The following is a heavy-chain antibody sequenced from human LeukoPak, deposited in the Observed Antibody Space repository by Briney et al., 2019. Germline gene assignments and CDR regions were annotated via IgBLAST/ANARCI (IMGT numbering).Heavy chain of an antibody. V-gene: IGHV1-2*04. CDR1: GYTFTGYY. CDR2: INPNSGGT. D-gene: IGHD3-3*01. CDR3: ARRPRNSGYYNDY. Sequence: ASVKVSCKASGYTFTGYYMHWVRQAPGQGLEWMGWINPNSGGTNYAQKFQGWVTMTRDTSISTAYMELSSLKASDTAVYYCARRPRNSGYYNDYWGQGTLVTVSS. J-gene: IGHJ4*02.